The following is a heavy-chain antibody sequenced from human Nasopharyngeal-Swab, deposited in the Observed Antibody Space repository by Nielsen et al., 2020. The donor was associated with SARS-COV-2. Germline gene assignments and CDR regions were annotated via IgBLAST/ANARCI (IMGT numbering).Heavy chain of an antibody. Sequence: GGSLRLSCAASGFTFSSYGMHWVRQAPGKGLEWVAVIWYDGSNKYYADSVKGRFTMSRDNSKNTLYLQMNSLRAEDTAVYYCARGLSDFDWLSAIDYWGQGTLVTVSS. CDR1: GFTFSSYG. CDR3: ARGLSDFDWLSAIDY. J-gene: IGHJ4*02. V-gene: IGHV3-33*01. D-gene: IGHD3-9*01. CDR2: IWYDGSNK.